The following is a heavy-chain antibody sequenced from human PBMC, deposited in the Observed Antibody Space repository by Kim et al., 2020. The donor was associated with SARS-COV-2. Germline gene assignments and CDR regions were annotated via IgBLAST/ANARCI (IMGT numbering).Heavy chain of an antibody. V-gene: IGHV4-39*01. Sequence: LKSRVTISVDTSKNQFSLKLSSVTAADTAVYYCARSRKGLGFQWLDAFDIWGQGTMVTVSS. J-gene: IGHJ3*02. D-gene: IGHD3-22*01. CDR3: ARSRKGLGFQWLDAFDI.